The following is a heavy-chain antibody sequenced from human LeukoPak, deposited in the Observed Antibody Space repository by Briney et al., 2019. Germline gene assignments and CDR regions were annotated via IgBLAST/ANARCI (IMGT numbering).Heavy chain of an antibody. Sequence: PRGSLRLSCAASGFTFSSYAMHWVRQAPGKGLEWVAVISYDGSNKYYADSVKGRFTISRDNSKNTLYLQMNSLRAEGTAVYYCARGDLRDILRFDIWGQGTMVTVSS. CDR1: GFTFSSYA. V-gene: IGHV3-30*04. CDR3: ARGDLRDILRFDI. J-gene: IGHJ3*02. CDR2: ISYDGSNK. D-gene: IGHD3-9*01.